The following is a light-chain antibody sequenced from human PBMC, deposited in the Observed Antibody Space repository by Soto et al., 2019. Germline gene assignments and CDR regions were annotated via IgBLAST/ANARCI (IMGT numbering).Light chain of an antibody. Sequence: QSVLTQPASVSVSPGQSITISCTGTSSAVGGYNYVSWYQQHPGKAPKLMIYDVSNRPSGVSNRFSGSKSGNAASLTISGREAEDDAAYYCSSYTSSSTRVFGTGTKLTVL. J-gene: IGLJ1*01. CDR3: SSYTSSSTRV. CDR2: DVS. V-gene: IGLV2-14*01. CDR1: SSAVGGYNY.